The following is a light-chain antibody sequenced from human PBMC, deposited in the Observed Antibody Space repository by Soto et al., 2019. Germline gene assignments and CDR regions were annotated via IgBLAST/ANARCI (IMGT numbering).Light chain of an antibody. J-gene: IGKJ1*01. CDR2: GAS. CDR1: QSFSSNY. Sequence: EIVLTQSPGTLSLSPGERATLSGRASQSFSSNYLTWYQHKPGQAPRLLIYGASSRATGLPDRFSGSGSRTDITLTIIRLEPEGFAVYYFRQYGSLAWTFGQGTTVEIK. CDR3: RQYGSLAWT. V-gene: IGKV3-20*01.